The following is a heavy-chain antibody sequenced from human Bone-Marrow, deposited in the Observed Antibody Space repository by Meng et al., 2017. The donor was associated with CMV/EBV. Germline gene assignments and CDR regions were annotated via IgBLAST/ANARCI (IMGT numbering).Heavy chain of an antibody. CDR3: ARWGRYCSSASCRDLGMDV. Sequence: ASVKVSCKASGYTFTGYYMHWVRQAPGQGLEWMGWINPNSGGTNYAQKFQGRVTMTRDTSISTAYMELSRLRSDDTAVYYRARWGRYCSSASCRDLGMDVWGQGTTVTVSS. J-gene: IGHJ6*02. D-gene: IGHD2-2*01. V-gene: IGHV1-2*02. CDR1: GYTFTGYY. CDR2: INPNSGGT.